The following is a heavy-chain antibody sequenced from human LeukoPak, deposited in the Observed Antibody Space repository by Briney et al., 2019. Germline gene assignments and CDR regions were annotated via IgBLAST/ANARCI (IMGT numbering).Heavy chain of an antibody. CDR3: AKDGSWGDYYFYFYMDV. CDR1: GSGFTFGNFA. V-gene: IGHV3-23*01. D-gene: IGHD3-16*01. J-gene: IGHJ6*03. Sequence: GGSLRLSCEASGSGFTFGNFALSWVRQAPGKGPEWLSGISASGHYTYYADSVKGRFTISRDNFKNTLYIDMNSLRAEDTAVYYCAKDGSWGDYYFYFYMDVWGKGTTVTASS. CDR2: ISASGHYT.